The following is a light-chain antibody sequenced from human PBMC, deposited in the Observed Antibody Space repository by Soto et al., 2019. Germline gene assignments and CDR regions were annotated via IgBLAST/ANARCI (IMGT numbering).Light chain of an antibody. CDR1: QSVSSY. CDR3: QQYNSHPLT. CDR2: DAS. V-gene: IGKV3-11*01. Sequence: EIVLTQSPATLSLSPGERATLSCRASQSVSSYLAWYQQKPGQAPRLLIYDASNRATGIPARFSGSGSGTEFTLTISSLQSEDFAVYSCQQYNSHPLTFGQGTKVDIK. J-gene: IGKJ1*01.